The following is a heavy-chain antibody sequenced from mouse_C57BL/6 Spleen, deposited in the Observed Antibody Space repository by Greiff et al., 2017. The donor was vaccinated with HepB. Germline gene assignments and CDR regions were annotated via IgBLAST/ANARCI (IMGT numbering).Heavy chain of an antibody. CDR3: ARGNPIYYDYDGGDY. J-gene: IGHJ2*01. V-gene: IGHV1-7*01. Sequence: VQLQQSGAELAKPGASVKLSCKASGYTFTSYWMHWVKQRPGQGLEWIGYINPSSGYTKYNQKFKDKATLTGDKSSSTAYMQLSSLTYEDSAVYYGARGNPIYYDYDGGDYWGQGTTLTVSS. D-gene: IGHD2-4*01. CDR1: GYTFTSYW. CDR2: INPSSGYT.